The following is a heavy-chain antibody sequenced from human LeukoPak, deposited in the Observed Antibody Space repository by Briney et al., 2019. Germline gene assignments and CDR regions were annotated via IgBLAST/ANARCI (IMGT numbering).Heavy chain of an antibody. CDR3: GGDERDYGDT. CDR1: GFTFSSYN. CDR2: ISSSSNYI. J-gene: IGHJ5*02. D-gene: IGHD4-17*01. V-gene: IGHV3-21*01. Sequence: GGSLRLSCAASGFTFSSYNMNWVRQAPGKGLEWVSSISSSSNYIYYADSVKGRFTIFRDNAKNSLYLQMNSLRADDTAVYYCGGDERDYGDTWGQGTLVTVSS.